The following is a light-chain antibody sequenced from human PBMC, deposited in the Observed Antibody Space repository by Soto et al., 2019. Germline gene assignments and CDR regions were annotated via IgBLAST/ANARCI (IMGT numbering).Light chain of an antibody. CDR1: SSDVGGYNY. CDR2: DVS. CDR3: SSYTSSITLEV. V-gene: IGLV2-14*01. J-gene: IGLJ1*01. Sequence: QSALTQPASVSGSPGQSITISCTGTSSDVGGYNYVSWYQQHPGKAPKLMIYDVSNRPSGVSNRFSGSKSGNTASLTISGLQAEDVSDYYCSSYTSSITLEVFGTGTKVTVL.